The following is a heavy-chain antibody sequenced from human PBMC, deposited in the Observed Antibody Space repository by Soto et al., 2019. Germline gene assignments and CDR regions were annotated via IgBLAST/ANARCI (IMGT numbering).Heavy chain of an antibody. J-gene: IGHJ4*02. CDR2: IYNGGIP. D-gene: IGHD3-22*01. V-gene: IGHV4-4*07. Sequence: TLSLTCTVSGGPVSSQYWSWIRQPAGKGLEWIGRIYNGGIPLIHPSLESRVALSLDTSKNQFSLTLSSVTAADTAIYYCASQDYDKSVYYFDYWGRGTLVTVS. CDR3: ASQDYDKSVYYFDY. CDR1: GGPVSSQY.